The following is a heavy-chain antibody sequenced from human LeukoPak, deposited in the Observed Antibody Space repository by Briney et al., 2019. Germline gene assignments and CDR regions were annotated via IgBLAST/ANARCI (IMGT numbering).Heavy chain of an antibody. V-gene: IGHV4-39*07. D-gene: IGHD3-10*01. Sequence: SETLSLTCTVSGGSIGSSSYYWGWIRQPPGKGLEWIGNIYYSGSTYYNPSLESRVTMSLDTSKNQFSLKLSSVTAADTAVYYCARGSVGFGELYLPYYYYYYYMDVWGKGTTVTISS. CDR2: IYYSGST. CDR1: GGSIGSSSYY. CDR3: ARGSVGFGELYLPYYYYYYYMDV. J-gene: IGHJ6*03.